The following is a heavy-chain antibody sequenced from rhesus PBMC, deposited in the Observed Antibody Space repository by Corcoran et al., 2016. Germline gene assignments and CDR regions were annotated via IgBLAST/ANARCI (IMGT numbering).Heavy chain of an antibody. J-gene: IGHJ4*01. CDR3: ASHCSSTYCSSSGFDY. Sequence: LQLQESDPGLVKPSETLSVTCAVSGGSISSSYWSWIRQAPGKGLEWIGYIYGSGSSTHYNPSLKSRVTLAVDTSKHQLSLSRSSVTAAATAVYYCASHCSSTYCSSSGFDYWGQGVLVTVSP. CDR1: GGSISSSY. CDR2: IYGSGSST. D-gene: IGHD2-15*01. V-gene: IGHV4-169*01.